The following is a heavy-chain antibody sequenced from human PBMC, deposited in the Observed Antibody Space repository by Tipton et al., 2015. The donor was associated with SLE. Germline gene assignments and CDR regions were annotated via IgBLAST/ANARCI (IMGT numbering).Heavy chain of an antibody. V-gene: IGHV3-9*01. CDR3: AKAPRPGHPNWFDP. CDR2: ISWNSGSI. CDR1: GFTFDDYA. J-gene: IGHJ5*02. Sequence: QLVQSGGGLVQPGRSLRLSCAASGFTFDDYAMHWVRQAPGKGLVWVSGISWNSGSIGYADSVKGRFTISRDNAKNSLYLQMNSLRAEDTALYYCAKAPRPGHPNWFDPWGQGSLVTVSS.